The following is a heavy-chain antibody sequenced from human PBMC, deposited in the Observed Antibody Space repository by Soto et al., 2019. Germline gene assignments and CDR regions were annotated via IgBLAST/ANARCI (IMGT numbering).Heavy chain of an antibody. J-gene: IGHJ4*02. D-gene: IGHD3-3*01. CDR1: GFTFSSYA. V-gene: IGHV3-30-3*01. Sequence: QVQLVESGGGVVQPGRSLRLSCAASGFTFSSYAMHWVRQAPGKGLEWVAVISYDGSNKYYADSVKGRFTISRDNSKNTLYLQMNSLRAEDTAVYYCARDLFGVGPSVRRAGVFDYWGQGTLVTVSS. CDR3: ARDLFGVGPSVRRAGVFDY. CDR2: ISYDGSNK.